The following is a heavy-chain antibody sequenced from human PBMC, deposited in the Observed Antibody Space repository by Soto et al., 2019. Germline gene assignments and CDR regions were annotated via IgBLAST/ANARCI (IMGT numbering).Heavy chain of an antibody. J-gene: IGHJ4*02. D-gene: IGHD1-26*01. Sequence: ASVKVSCKASGYTFTGHYIHWVRQAPEQGPEWMGEIGPESGATRYAQKFQGRVTMTRDMSITTVYTELNNLSPDDTAVYYCGRGRSGQIVVFYWGQGTPVTVSS. CDR1: GYTFTGHY. CDR3: GRGRSGQIVVFY. CDR2: IGPESGAT. V-gene: IGHV1-2*02.